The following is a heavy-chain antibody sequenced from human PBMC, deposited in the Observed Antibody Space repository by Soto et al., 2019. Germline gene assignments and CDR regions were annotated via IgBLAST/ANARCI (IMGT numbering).Heavy chain of an antibody. CDR3: ATCGYYYGSGSYAFDI. D-gene: IGHD3-10*01. V-gene: IGHV4-31*03. Sequence: SETLSLTCTVSGGSISSGGYYWSWIRQHPGKGLEWIGYIYYSGSTYYNPSLKSRVTISVDTSKNQFSLKLSSVTAADTAVYYCATCGYYYGSGSYAFDIWGQGTMVTVSS. J-gene: IGHJ3*02. CDR1: GGSISSGGYY. CDR2: IYYSGST.